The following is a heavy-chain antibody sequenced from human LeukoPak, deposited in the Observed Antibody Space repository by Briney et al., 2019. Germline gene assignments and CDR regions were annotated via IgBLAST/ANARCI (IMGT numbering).Heavy chain of an antibody. V-gene: IGHV1-69*13. CDR2: IIPIFGTA. D-gene: IGHD5-24*01. J-gene: IGHJ4*02. CDR3: ARHPDGYNYHFDY. CDR1: GGTFSSYA. Sequence: ASVKVSCKASGGTFSSYAISWVRQAPGQGLEWMGGIIPIFGTANYAQKFQGGVTITADESTSTAYMELSSLRSEDTAVYYCARHPDGYNYHFDYWGQGTLVTVSS.